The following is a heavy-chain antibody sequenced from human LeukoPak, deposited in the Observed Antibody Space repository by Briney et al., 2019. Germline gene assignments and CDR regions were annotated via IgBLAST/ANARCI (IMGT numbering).Heavy chain of an antibody. CDR1: GFTVSGNY. CDR3: ARGTAARRLVH. Sequence: GGSLRLSCAASGFTVSGNYMSWVRQAPGKGLEWVSIIYSSGTTYYADSVKGRFTISRDTSKNTLYLQMNTLRAEDTAVYYCARGTAARRLVHWGQGTPVTVSS. V-gene: IGHV3-66*01. D-gene: IGHD6-6*01. CDR2: IYSSGTT. J-gene: IGHJ4*02.